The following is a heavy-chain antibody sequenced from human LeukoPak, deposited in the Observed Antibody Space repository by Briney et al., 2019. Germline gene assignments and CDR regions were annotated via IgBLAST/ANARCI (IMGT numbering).Heavy chain of an antibody. CDR3: AKTSHYSSSWFDF. CDR2: ISGNGGGT. D-gene: IGHD6-13*01. J-gene: IGHJ5*01. Sequence: GGCLRLSCAASGFTFNNYAMSWVRPAPGKGLEWVSGISGNGGGTYYADSVKGRFTISRDNSRNTLYLQMNGLRAEDTAVYYCAKTSHYSSSWFDFWGQGTLVTVSS. V-gene: IGHV3-23*01. CDR1: GFTFNNYA.